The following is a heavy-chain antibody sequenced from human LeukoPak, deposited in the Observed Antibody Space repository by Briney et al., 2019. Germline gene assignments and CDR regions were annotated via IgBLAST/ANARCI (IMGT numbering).Heavy chain of an antibody. V-gene: IGHV4-34*01. J-gene: IGHJ3*02. CDR1: GGSFSGYY. CDR3: ARGAPKEIQLWLRLRGVAFDI. Sequence: PPETLSLTCAVYGGSFSGYYWSWIRQPPGKGLECIGELNHSGSTNYNPSLKSRVTISVDTSKNQFSLKLNSVTAADTAVYYCARGAPKEIQLWLRLRGVAFDIWGQGTMVTVSS. D-gene: IGHD5-18*01. CDR2: LNHSGST.